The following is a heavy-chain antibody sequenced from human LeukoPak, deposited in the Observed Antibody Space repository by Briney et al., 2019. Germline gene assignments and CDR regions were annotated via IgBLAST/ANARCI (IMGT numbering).Heavy chain of an antibody. D-gene: IGHD3-22*01. J-gene: IGHJ4*02. CDR3: ARTSLDTSGYYQVVAYYFDY. V-gene: IGHV4-39*07. CDR2: IYYGGST. Sequence: PSETLSPTCTVSGGSISSSSYYWGWIRQPPGKGLEWIGSIYYGGSTYYNPSLKSRVTISVDTSKNQFSLKLSSVTAADTAVYYCARTSLDTSGYYQVVAYYFDYWGQGTLVTVSS. CDR1: GGSISSSSYY.